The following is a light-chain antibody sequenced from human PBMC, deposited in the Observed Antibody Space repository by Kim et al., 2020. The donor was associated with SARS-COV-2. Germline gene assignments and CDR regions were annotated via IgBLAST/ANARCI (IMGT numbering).Light chain of an antibody. Sequence: ASVGDSVSITCRASQGISKDLAWYQQKPGNAPKLLIFAASALQSGVPTRFSGSGSGTDFTLTISSLQPEDVATYYCQKYNGAPWTFGQGTKLEI. J-gene: IGKJ1*01. CDR3: QKYNGAPWT. V-gene: IGKV1-27*01. CDR2: AAS. CDR1: QGISKD.